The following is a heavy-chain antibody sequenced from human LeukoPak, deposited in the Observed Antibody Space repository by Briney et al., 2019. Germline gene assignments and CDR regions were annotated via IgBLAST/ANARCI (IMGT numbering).Heavy chain of an antibody. CDR2: IRYDGSNK. V-gene: IGHV3-30*02. Sequence: PGGSLRLSCAASGFTFSSYGMHWVRQAPGKGLEWVAFIRYDGSNKYYADSVKGRFTISRDNSKNTLYLQMNSLRAEDTAVYYCAKIAKGAMTEPIDYWGQGTLVTVSS. D-gene: IGHD1-26*01. CDR1: GFTFSSYG. J-gene: IGHJ4*02. CDR3: AKIAKGAMTEPIDY.